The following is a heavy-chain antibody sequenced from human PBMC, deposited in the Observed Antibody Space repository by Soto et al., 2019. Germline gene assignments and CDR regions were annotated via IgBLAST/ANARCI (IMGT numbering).Heavy chain of an antibody. J-gene: IGHJ6*01. Sequence: ASVKVSCKASGYTFTSYGISWVRQAPGQGLEWMGWISAYNGNTNYAQKLQGRVTMTTDTSTSTAYMELRSLRSDDTAVYYCASSGRPHLGYSGMDVWGQGTTVTVSS. CDR1: GYTFTSYG. V-gene: IGHV1-18*01. CDR3: ASSGRPHLGYSGMDV. CDR2: ISAYNGNT.